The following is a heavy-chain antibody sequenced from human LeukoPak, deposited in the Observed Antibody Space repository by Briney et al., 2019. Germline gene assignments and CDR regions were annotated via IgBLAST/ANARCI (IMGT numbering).Heavy chain of an antibody. CDR2: INHSGST. V-gene: IGHV4-34*01. CDR1: GGSISSYY. CDR3: ATSSEYYFDY. J-gene: IGHJ4*02. Sequence: PSETLSLTCTVSGGSISSYYWSWIRQPPGKGLEWIGEINHSGSTNYNPSLKSRVTISVDTSKNQFSLKLSSVTAADTAVYYCATSSEYYFDYWGQGTLVTVSS.